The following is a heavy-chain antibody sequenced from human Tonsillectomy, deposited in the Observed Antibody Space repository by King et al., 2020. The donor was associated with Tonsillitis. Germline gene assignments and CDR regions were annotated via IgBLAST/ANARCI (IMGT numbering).Heavy chain of an antibody. CDR2: VHYRGRT. CDR3: AITPDFWSPWGWFDP. V-gene: IGHV4-39*01. Sequence: QLQESGPGLVKPSETLSLTCTVSGGSISSSDYYWGWVRQPPGKGLEWIGTVHYRGRTYYNPSPERRVTISVDTSKNQFSLKLMSVTAADTAVYYCAITPDFWSPWGWFDPWGQGTLVTVSS. J-gene: IGHJ5*02. CDR1: GGSISSSDYY. D-gene: IGHD3-3*01.